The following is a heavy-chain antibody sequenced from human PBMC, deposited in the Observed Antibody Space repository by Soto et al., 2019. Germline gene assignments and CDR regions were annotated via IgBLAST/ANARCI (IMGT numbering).Heavy chain of an antibody. J-gene: IGHJ1*01. CDR1: GFTFSDYF. CDR3: ARSYSSRFQH. Sequence: QVELVESGGGLVKPEGSLRLSCVVSGFTFSDYFMNWIRQAPGKGLEWVSYISSSSSYTKYADSVKGRFTISRDNAKNSLYLQMNSLRAEDTAVYYCARSYSSRFQHWGQGTLVTVSS. CDR2: ISSSSSYT. V-gene: IGHV3-11*06. D-gene: IGHD6-13*01.